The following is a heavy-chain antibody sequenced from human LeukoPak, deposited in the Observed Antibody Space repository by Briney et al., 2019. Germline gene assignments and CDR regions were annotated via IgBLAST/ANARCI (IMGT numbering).Heavy chain of an antibody. Sequence: GRSLRLSCAASGFTFSNYGMHWVRQAPGKGLEWVAVVANDGRDKRFADSVKGRFTISRDNSKNTVYLQMNSLRAEDTAVYYCAKDLNVAAAGYYFDYWGQGTLVTVSS. CDR3: AKDLNVAAAGYYFDY. CDR1: GFTFSNYG. D-gene: IGHD6-13*01. V-gene: IGHV3-30*18. CDR2: VANDGRDK. J-gene: IGHJ4*02.